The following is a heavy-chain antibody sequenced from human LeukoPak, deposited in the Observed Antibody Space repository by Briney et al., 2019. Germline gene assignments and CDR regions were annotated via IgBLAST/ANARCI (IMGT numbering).Heavy chain of an antibody. CDR2: ISGSGTTT. CDR1: GFIFSSYA. CDR3: AKAGHYGSGSYYSDY. D-gene: IGHD3-10*01. J-gene: IGHJ4*02. Sequence: GGSLRLSCAASGFIFSSYAMTWVRQAPGRGLEWLSTISGSGTTTYYVDSVKGRFAVSRDNSKNTLYLQMSSLRAGDTAVYYCAKAGHYGSGSYYSDYWGRGTLVTVSS. V-gene: IGHV3-23*01.